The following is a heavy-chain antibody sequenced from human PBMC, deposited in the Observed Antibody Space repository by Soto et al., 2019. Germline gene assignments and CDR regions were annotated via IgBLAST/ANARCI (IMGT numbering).Heavy chain of an antibody. J-gene: IGHJ3*02. Sequence: QVQLVESGGGLVKPGGSLRLSCAASGFTFSDYYMSWIRQAPGKGLEWVSYISSSSSYTNYADSVKGRFTISRDNAKNSLYLQMNSLRAEDTSVYYCARGEVGATGQSIPFDIWGQGTMVTVSS. V-gene: IGHV3-11*06. D-gene: IGHD1-26*01. CDR3: ARGEVGATGQSIPFDI. CDR2: ISSSSSYT. CDR1: GFTFSDYY.